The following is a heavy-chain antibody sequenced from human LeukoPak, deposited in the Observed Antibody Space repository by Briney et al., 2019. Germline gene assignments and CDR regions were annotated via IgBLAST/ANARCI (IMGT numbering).Heavy chain of an antibody. D-gene: IGHD1-26*01. CDR1: GFTFSSYG. Sequence: GGSLRLSCAASGFTFSSYGMNWVRQAPGKGLEWVSYISSSGSTIYYADSVKGRFTISRDNAKNSLYLQMNSLRAEDTAVYYCARGLVLLPIDYWGQGTLVTVSS. CDR3: ARGLVLLPIDY. J-gene: IGHJ4*02. V-gene: IGHV3-48*03. CDR2: ISSSGSTI.